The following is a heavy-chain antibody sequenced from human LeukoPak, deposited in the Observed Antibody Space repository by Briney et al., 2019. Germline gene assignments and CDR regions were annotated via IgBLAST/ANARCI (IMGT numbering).Heavy chain of an antibody. D-gene: IGHD5-12*01. V-gene: IGHV3-30*04. J-gene: IGHJ4*02. CDR3: AREILYSGYEYPLFDY. Sequence: PGGSLRLSCAASGFTFSSYAMHWVRQAPGKGLEWVAVISYDGSNKYYADSVKGRFTISRDNSKNTLYLQMNSLRAEDTAVYYCAREILYSGYEYPLFDYWGQGTLSPSPQ. CDR1: GFTFSSYA. CDR2: ISYDGSNK.